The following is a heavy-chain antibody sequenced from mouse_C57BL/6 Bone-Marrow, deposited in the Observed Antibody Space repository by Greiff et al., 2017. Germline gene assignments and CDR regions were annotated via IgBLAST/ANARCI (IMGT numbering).Heavy chain of an antibody. CDR2: INPNNGGN. J-gene: IGHJ4*01. CDR3: ASHYGNYVGYAMDY. D-gene: IGHD2-1*01. V-gene: IGHV1-26*01. Sequence: VQLQQSGPELVKPGASVKISCKASGYTFTDYYMNWVKQSHGKSLEWIGDINPNNGGNSYNQKFKGKATLTVDKSSSPAYMELRSLTSEDSAFYYCASHYGNYVGYAMDYWGQGTSVTVSS. CDR1: GYTFTDYY.